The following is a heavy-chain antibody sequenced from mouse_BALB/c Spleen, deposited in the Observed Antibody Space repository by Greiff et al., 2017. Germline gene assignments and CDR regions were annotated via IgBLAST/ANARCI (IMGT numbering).Heavy chain of an antibody. D-gene: IGHD1-1*01. CDR1: GYTFTDYN. CDR3: ARGTVVDYYAMDY. V-gene: IGHV1-18*01. J-gene: IGHJ4*01. Sequence: SGPELVKPGASVKIPRKASGYTFTDYNMDWVKQSHGKSLEWIGDINPNNGGTIYNQKFKGKATLTVDKSSSTAYMELRSLTSEDTAVYYCARGTVVDYYAMDYWGQGTSVTVSS. CDR2: INPNNGGT.